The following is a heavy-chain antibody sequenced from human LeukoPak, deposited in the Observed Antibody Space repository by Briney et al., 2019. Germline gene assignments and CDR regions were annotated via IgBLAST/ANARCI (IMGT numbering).Heavy chain of an antibody. CDR1: GYTFTSFH. J-gene: IGHJ4*02. V-gene: IGHV1-46*01. D-gene: IGHD6-19*01. CDR3: ARDSSGWTVDY. Sequence: ASVKVSCKAPGYTFTSFHMHWVRQAPGQGLEWMGMIIPSDGSTSSAQKFQGRVTMTRDTSTSTVYMELSSLRSEDTAVIYCARDSSGWTVDYWGQGTLVTVSA. CDR2: IIPSDGST.